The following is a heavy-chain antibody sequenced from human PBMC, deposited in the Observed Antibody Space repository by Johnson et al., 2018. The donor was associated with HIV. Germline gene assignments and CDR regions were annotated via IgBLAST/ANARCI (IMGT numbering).Heavy chain of an antibody. CDR2: IRSDGSNR. Sequence: QVQLVESGGGVVQPGGSLRLSCAASGFTFSTYGMHWVRQAPGKGLEWVAFIRSDGSNRYYADSVQGRFTIPRENSKNTLYLQMNSLRAEDTAVYYCAKLLVDTIMEEHDAFDIWGQGTMVTVSS. D-gene: IGHD5-18*01. CDR1: GFTFSTYG. CDR3: AKLLVDTIMEEHDAFDI. J-gene: IGHJ3*02. V-gene: IGHV3-30*02.